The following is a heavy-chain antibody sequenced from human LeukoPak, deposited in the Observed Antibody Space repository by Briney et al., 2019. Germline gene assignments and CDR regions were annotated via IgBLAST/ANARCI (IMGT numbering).Heavy chain of an antibody. J-gene: IGHJ4*02. Sequence: PGGSLRLSCAASGFSVSSNYMSWVRQAPGKGLEWVSVIYGVGSTYYADSVKGRFTISRDNSKNTLYLQVNSLRAEDTAVYYCARSTNYYASGSSKGPFDYWGQGILVTVSS. CDR2: IYGVGST. D-gene: IGHD3-10*01. CDR1: GFSVSSNY. V-gene: IGHV3-53*01. CDR3: ARSTNYYASGSSKGPFDY.